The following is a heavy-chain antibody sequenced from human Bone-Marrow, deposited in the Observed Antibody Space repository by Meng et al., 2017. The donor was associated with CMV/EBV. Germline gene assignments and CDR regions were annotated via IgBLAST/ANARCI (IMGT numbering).Heavy chain of an antibody. J-gene: IGHJ4*02. Sequence: ESLKISCAASGFTFSSYSMNWVRQAPGKGLEWVSSISSSSSYIYYADSVKGRFTISRDNAKNSLYLQMNSLRAEDTAVYYCARGGCSSTSCDIDYWGQGTLVTVSS. CDR3: ARGGCSSTSCDIDY. CDR2: ISSSSSYI. V-gene: IGHV3-21*01. CDR1: GFTFSSYS. D-gene: IGHD2-2*02.